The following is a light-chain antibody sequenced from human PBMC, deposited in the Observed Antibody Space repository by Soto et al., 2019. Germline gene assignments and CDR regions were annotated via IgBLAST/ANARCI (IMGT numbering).Light chain of an antibody. CDR2: VNSGGSH. CDR3: QTWGTGSAIVV. V-gene: IGLV4-69*01. J-gene: IGLJ7*01. CDR1: SGHSNYA. Sequence: QLVLTQSPSASASLGASVKLTCTLSSGHSNYAIAWHQQQPEKGLRYLMKVNSGGSHIKGDGIPDRFSGSSSGAERYLFISSLQSEDEADYYCQTWGTGSAIVVFGGGTKLTVL.